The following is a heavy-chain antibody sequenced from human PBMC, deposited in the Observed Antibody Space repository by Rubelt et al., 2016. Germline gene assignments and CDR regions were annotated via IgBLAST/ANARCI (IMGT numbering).Heavy chain of an antibody. Sequence: QVQLQESGPGLVKPSETLSLTCTVSGGSISSYYWSWIRQHPGKGLEWIGYIYYSGSTYYNPSLKSRVTISVDTSKNQFSLKVSSGAAADTAVYYCARDLRSGNYEGAGWWFDPWGQGTLVTVSS. V-gene: IGHV4-59*06. CDR3: ARDLRSGNYEGAGWWFDP. D-gene: IGHD1-7*01. CDR1: GGSISSYY. J-gene: IGHJ5*02. CDR2: IYYSGST.